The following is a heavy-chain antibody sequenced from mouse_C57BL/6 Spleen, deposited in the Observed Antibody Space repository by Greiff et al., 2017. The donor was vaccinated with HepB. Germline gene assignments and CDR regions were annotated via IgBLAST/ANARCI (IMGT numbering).Heavy chain of an antibody. V-gene: IGHV1-26*01. J-gene: IGHJ1*03. CDR2: INPNNGGT. CDR3: ARRREVTTWDWYFDV. Sequence: EVQLQQSGPELVKPGASVKISCKASGYTFTDYYMNWVKQSHGKSLEWIGDINPNNGGTSYNQKFKGKATLTVDKSSSTAYMELRSLTSEDSAVYYCARRREVTTWDWYFDVWGTGTTVTVSS. D-gene: IGHD2-2*01. CDR1: GYTFTDYY.